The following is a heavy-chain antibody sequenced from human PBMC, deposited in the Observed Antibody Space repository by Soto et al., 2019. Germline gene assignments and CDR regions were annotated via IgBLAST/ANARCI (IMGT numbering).Heavy chain of an antibody. CDR2: IYTSGST. Sequence: PSETLSLTCTVSVGSISSYYWSWIRQPAGKGLEWIGRIYTSGSTNYNPSLKSRVTMSVDTSKNQFSLKLSSVTAADTAVYYCARSSSSTTIGGKYYFDYWGQGTLVTVSS. CDR1: VGSISSYY. V-gene: IGHV4-4*07. CDR3: ARSSSSTTIGGKYYFDY. J-gene: IGHJ4*02. D-gene: IGHD2-2*01.